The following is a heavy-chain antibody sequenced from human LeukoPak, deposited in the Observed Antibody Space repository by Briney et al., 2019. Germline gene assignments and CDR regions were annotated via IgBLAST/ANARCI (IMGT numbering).Heavy chain of an antibody. CDR3: ARDAAYGYDTFDY. D-gene: IGHD5-18*01. Sequence: GGSLRLSCAASGFMFSSSWMAWVRQAPGKGLEWVANIKEDGSEKKYVDSVKGGFTMSRDKAKKSIYMRMNRLRAEETAVCYSARDAAYGYDTFDYWGQGTQVTVSS. J-gene: IGHJ4*02. V-gene: IGHV3-7*01. CDR2: IKEDGSEK. CDR1: GFMFSSSW.